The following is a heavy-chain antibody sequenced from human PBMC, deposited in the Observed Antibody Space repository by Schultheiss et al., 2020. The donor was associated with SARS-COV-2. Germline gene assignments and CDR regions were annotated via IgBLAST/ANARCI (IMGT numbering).Heavy chain of an antibody. D-gene: IGHD2-2*01. CDR2: IYYSGST. V-gene: IGHV4-4*02. CDR1: GGSISSSNW. J-gene: IGHJ4*02. Sequence: SETLSLTCAVSGGSISSSNWWSWVRQPPGKGLEWIGYIYYSGSTNYNPSLKSRVTMSVDTSKNQFSLRLTSVTAADTAVYYCAREWTAAPFDYWGQGTLVTVSS. CDR3: AREWTAAPFDY.